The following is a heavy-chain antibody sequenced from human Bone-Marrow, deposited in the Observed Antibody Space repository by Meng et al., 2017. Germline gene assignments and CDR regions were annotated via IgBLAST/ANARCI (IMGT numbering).Heavy chain of an antibody. CDR3: ARLQGDGFFDY. V-gene: IGHV4-59*13. D-gene: IGHD3-16*01. CDR1: GVSITSYY. Sequence: GSLRLSCTVSGVSITSYYWGWVRQPPGKGLEWMGHLHYSESAKYNPSLKSRVAMSLDKSKNQLSLKLSSVNAADTAVYYCARLQGDGFFDYWGQGTLVTVSS. J-gene: IGHJ4*02. CDR2: LHYSESA.